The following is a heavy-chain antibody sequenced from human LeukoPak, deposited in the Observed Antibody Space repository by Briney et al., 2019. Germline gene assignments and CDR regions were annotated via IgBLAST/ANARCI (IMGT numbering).Heavy chain of an antibody. CDR2: INHSGST. V-gene: IGHV4-34*01. Sequence: PSETLSLTCAVYGGSFSGHYWSWIRQPPGKGLEWIGEINHSGSTNYNPSLKSRVTISVDTSKNQFSLKLSSVTAADTAVYYCAYSSSSYYYYGMDVWGQGTTVTASS. D-gene: IGHD6-6*01. CDR1: GGSFSGHY. CDR3: AYSSSSYYYYGMDV. J-gene: IGHJ6*02.